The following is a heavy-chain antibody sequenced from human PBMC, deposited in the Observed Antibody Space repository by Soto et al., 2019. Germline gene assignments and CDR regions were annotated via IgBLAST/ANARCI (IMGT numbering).Heavy chain of an antibody. Sequence: PGGALRLSWAASGFTFSSYGMHWVRQAPGKGLEWVAVIWYDGSNKYYADSVKGRFTISRDNSKNTLYLQMNSLRAEDTAVYYCARSGAGAEYFPHWGQGTLVTVSS. J-gene: IGHJ1*01. CDR2: IWYDGSNK. CDR3: ARSGAGAEYFPH. CDR1: GFTFSSYG. V-gene: IGHV3-33*01. D-gene: IGHD4-17*01.